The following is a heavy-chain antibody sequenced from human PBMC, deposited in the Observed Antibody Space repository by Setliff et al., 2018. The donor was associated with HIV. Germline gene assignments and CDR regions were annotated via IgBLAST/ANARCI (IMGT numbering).Heavy chain of an antibody. Sequence: GSLRLSCAASGFTVSGSYMSWVRQAPGKGLGWVSTIYSDGSTYHADSVKGRFTLSRDNSKNTLYLQMNSLAPEDTAVYYCAKPRLYNSALENWGQGTLVTVSS. V-gene: IGHV3-66*02. D-gene: IGHD1-1*01. J-gene: IGHJ4*02. CDR1: GFTVSGSY. CDR3: AKPRLYNSALEN. CDR2: IYSDGST.